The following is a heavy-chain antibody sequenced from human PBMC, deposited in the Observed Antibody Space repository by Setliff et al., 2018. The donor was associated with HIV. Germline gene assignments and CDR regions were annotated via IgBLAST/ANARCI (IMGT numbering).Heavy chain of an antibody. CDR3: AAFFVTPMTNQDF. J-gene: IGHJ4*02. CDR2: IHHTGYI. D-gene: IGHD4-4*01. CDR1: GGPSTDHY. Sequence: SETLSLTCAVYGGPSTDHYWNWIRQSPGMGLEWIAEIHHTGYINYNPSLRSRVSVSRDMSSNQFSLRLSSVTAADAAVYYCAAFFVTPMTNQDFWGQGTLVTVSS. V-gene: IGHV4-34*01.